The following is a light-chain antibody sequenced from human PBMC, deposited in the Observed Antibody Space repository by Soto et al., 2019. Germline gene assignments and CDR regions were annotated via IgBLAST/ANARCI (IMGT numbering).Light chain of an antibody. CDR3: QQRSKMPLT. J-gene: IGKJ1*01. V-gene: IGKV3-11*01. Sequence: EIVMTQCPATMSVSPGERATLSCRASQSVSSNLAWYQQKPGQAPRLLIYDASNRATGIPARFSGTGSETDFTLTISSLEPEDFAIYYCQQRSKMPLTFGHGTKVDI. CDR2: DAS. CDR1: QSVSSN.